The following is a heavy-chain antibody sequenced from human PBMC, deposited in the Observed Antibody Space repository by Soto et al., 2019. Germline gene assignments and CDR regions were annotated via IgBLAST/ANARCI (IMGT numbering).Heavy chain of an antibody. Sequence: QVQLVQSGAEVKKPGASVKVSCKASGYTLTSYGISWVRQAPGQGLEWMGWIRAYNGNTNYAQKLQGRVTRTTDTSTSTAYMKLRSLRSDGTAVYYCARDPREYSSSSFDYWGQGTLVTVSS. V-gene: IGHV1-18*01. CDR3: ARDPREYSSSSFDY. D-gene: IGHD6-6*01. CDR2: IRAYNGNT. CDR1: GYTLTSYG. J-gene: IGHJ4*02.